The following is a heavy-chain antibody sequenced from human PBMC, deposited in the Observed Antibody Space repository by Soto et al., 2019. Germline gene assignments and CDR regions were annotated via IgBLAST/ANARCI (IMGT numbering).Heavy chain of an antibody. D-gene: IGHD3-10*01. CDR1: GCSISSSNW. Sequence: SETLSLTCAVSGCSISSSNWWSWVRQPPGKGLEWIGEIYHSGNTNYNPSLKSRVTMAVDKSRNQFSLKLSSVTAADTAVYYCARRWGEGRVDYWGQGTLVTVSS. CDR2: IYHSGNT. V-gene: IGHV4-4*02. CDR3: ARRWGEGRVDY. J-gene: IGHJ4*02.